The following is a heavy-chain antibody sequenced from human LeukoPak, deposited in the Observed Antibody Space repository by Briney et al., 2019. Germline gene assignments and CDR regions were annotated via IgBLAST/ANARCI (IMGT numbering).Heavy chain of an antibody. V-gene: IGHV5-51*01. J-gene: IGHJ4*02. CDR3: ARHGSGSYLYYFDY. CDR1: GYTSTNYW. D-gene: IGHD3-10*01. Sequence: GESLKISCKGSGYTSTNYWIGWVRQMPGKGLEWMGIIYPGDSDTRYSPPFQGQVTISADKSISTAYLQWSSLKASDTAMYYCARHGSGSYLYYFDYWGQGTLVTVSS. CDR2: IYPGDSDT.